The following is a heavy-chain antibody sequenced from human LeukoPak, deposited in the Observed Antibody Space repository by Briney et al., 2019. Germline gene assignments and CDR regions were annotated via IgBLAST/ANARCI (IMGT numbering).Heavy chain of an antibody. J-gene: IGHJ5*02. CDR3: ARVLQTTVVTHWFDP. V-gene: IGHV4-4*07. CDR2: IDTSGRT. Sequence: SETLSLTCTVSGGSTSSYYWSWVRQPAGKGLEWIGRIDTSGRTNYNPSLKSRVTISVDTSKNQFSLKLSSVTAADTAVYYCARVLQTTVVTHWFDPWGQGTLVTVSS. D-gene: IGHD4-23*01. CDR1: GGSTSSYY.